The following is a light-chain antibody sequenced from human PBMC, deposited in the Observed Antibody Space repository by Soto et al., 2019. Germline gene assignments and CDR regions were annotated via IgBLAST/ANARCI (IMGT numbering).Light chain of an antibody. Sequence: QSVLTQPASVSGSPGQSITMSCTGTSSDVGAYNYVSWYQQHPGKAPKLMIYDVSIRPSGVSTRFSGSKSDNTASLTISGLQAEDEADYYCISYTANSLLFGGGPQLTVL. CDR3: ISYTANSLL. CDR2: DVS. V-gene: IGLV2-14*03. CDR1: SSDVGAYNY. J-gene: IGLJ2*01.